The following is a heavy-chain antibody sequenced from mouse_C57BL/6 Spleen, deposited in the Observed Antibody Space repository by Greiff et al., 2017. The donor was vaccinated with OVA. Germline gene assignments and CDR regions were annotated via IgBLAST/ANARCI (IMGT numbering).Heavy chain of an antibody. CDR2: INYDGSST. Sequence: EVQRVESEGGLVQPGSSMKLSCTASGFTFSDYYMAWVRQVPEKGLEWVANINYDGSSTYYLDSLKSRFIISRDNAKNLLYLQMSSLKSEDTATYYCARANYDFYYAMDYWGQGTSVTVSS. V-gene: IGHV5-16*01. J-gene: IGHJ4*01. D-gene: IGHD2-4*01. CDR3: ARANYDFYYAMDY. CDR1: GFTFSDYY.